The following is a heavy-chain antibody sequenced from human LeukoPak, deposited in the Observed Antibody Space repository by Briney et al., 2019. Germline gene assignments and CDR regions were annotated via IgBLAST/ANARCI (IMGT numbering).Heavy chain of an antibody. CDR1: GGSISSSNW. CDR3: ARYTLVVVAATKYYYGMDV. J-gene: IGHJ6*02. Sequence: SGTLSLTCAVSGGSISSSNWWSWVRQPPGKGLEWIGEIYHSGSTNYNPSFKSRVTISVDKSKNQFSLKLSSVTAADTAVYYCARYTLVVVAATKYYYGMDVWGQGTTVTVSS. D-gene: IGHD2-15*01. CDR2: IYHSGST. V-gene: IGHV4-4*02.